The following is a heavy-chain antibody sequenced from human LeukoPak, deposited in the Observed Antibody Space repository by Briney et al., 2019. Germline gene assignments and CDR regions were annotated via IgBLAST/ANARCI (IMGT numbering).Heavy chain of an antibody. CDR1: GYTFTSYD. Sequence: ASVKVSCKASGYTFTSYDINWVRQATGQGLEWMGWMNPNSGNTGYAQKFQGRVTITRDTSASTAYMELSSLRSEDTAVYYCASEEKGSGSGYWGQGTLVTVSS. CDR3: ASEEKGSGSGY. J-gene: IGHJ4*02. V-gene: IGHV1-8*03. D-gene: IGHD3-10*01. CDR2: MNPNSGNT.